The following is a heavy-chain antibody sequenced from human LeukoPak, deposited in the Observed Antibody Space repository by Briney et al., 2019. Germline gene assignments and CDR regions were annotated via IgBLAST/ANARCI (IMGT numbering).Heavy chain of an antibody. CDR3: ARDHIALGDWFDP. D-gene: IGHD6-19*01. CDR2: ISAYNGNT. CDR1: GYTFTSYG. V-gene: IGHV1-18*01. J-gene: IGHJ5*02. Sequence: GASVKVSCKASGYTFTSYGISWVRQAPGQGLEWMGWISAYNGNTNYAQKLQGRVTMTRDTSISTAYMELSRLRSDDTAVYYCARDHIALGDWFDPWGQGTLVTVSS.